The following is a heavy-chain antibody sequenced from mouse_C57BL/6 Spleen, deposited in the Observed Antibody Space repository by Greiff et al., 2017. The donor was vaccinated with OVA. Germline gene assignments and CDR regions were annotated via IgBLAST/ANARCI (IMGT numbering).Heavy chain of an antibody. D-gene: IGHD1-1*01. Sequence: QVQLQQSGTELVKPGASVKLSCKASGYTFTSYWMHWVKQRPGQGLEWIGNINPSNGGTNYNEKFKSKATLTVDKSSSTAYMQLSSLTSEDSAVYYCARSDYYGSSYEYYFDYWGQGTTLTVSS. CDR2: INPSNGGT. V-gene: IGHV1-53*01. CDR1: GYTFTSYW. CDR3: ARSDYYGSSYEYYFDY. J-gene: IGHJ2*01.